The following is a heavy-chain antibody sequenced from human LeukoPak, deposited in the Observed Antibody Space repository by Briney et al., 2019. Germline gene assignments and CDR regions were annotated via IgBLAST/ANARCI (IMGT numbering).Heavy chain of an antibody. CDR3: ARQSTAMGTFDY. Sequence: SETLSLTCTVSGGSISSSSYYWGWIRQPPGKGLEWIGSIYYSGNAYYNPSLKSRVTISVDTSKNQFSLKLSSVTAADTAVYYCARQSTAMGTFDYWGQGTLVPVSS. V-gene: IGHV4-39*01. J-gene: IGHJ4*02. CDR1: GGSISSSSYY. CDR2: IYYSGNA. D-gene: IGHD5-18*01.